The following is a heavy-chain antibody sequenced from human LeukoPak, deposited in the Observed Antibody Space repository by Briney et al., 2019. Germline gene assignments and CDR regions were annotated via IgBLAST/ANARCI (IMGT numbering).Heavy chain of an antibody. Sequence: GGSLRLTCAASGFTFSSYAMHWVRQAPGKGLEWVAVISYDGSNKYYADSVKGRFTISRDNSKNTLYLQMNSLRAEDTAVYYCARDGYYSCYFDYWGQGTLVTVSS. J-gene: IGHJ4*02. D-gene: IGHD1-26*01. V-gene: IGHV3-30-3*01. CDR2: ISYDGSNK. CDR3: ARDGYYSCYFDY. CDR1: GFTFSSYA.